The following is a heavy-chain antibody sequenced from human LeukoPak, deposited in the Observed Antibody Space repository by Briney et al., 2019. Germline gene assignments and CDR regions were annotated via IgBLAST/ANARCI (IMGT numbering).Heavy chain of an antibody. CDR1: GGSISSYY. D-gene: IGHD7-27*01. J-gene: IGHJ4*02. Sequence: RSSETLSLTCTVSGGSISSYYWSWIRQPPGKGLEWIGYIYYSGSTNYNPSLKSRVTISVDTSKNQFSLKLSSVTAADTAVYYCARLNPNSNWGYGIDYWGQGTLVTVSS. CDR2: IYYSGST. CDR3: ARLNPNSNWGYGIDY. V-gene: IGHV4-59*08.